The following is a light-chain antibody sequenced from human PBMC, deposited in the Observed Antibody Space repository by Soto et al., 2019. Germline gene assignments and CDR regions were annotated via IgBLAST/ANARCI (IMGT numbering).Light chain of an antibody. Sequence: EIVLTQSPATLSLSPGERATLSCRASQSVNIYLAWYQQKPGQAPRLLIYDASNRATGIPARFSGSGFGTDFTLTISSLEPEDFAVYYCQQRTNWPFTFGGGTKVDIK. CDR2: DAS. CDR1: QSVNIY. J-gene: IGKJ4*01. CDR3: QQRTNWPFT. V-gene: IGKV3-11*01.